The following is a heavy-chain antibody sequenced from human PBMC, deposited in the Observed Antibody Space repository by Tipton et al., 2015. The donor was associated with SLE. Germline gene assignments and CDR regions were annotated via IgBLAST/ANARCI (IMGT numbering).Heavy chain of an antibody. CDR2: IHYSGTT. CDR1: GFSISSSSYT. CDR3: ARDVGSGWYPAFDY. J-gene: IGHJ4*02. Sequence: TLSLTCTVSGFSISSSSYTWGWIRQPPGKGLEWIGTIHYSGTTYYNPSLNSRVTMSVDTSKNEFYLKLSSLTGADTAMYYCARDVGSGWYPAFDYWGQGTPVTVSS. D-gene: IGHD6-19*01. V-gene: IGHV4-39*07.